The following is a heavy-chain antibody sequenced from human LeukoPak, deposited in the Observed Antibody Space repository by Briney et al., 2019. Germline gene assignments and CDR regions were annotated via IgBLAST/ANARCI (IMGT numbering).Heavy chain of an antibody. CDR3: AKGSPEWIQLWLPHFDY. D-gene: IGHD5-18*01. CDR2: ISYDGSNK. J-gene: IGHJ4*02. V-gene: IGHV3-30*18. Sequence: PGGSLRLSCAASGFTFSSYSMNWVHQAPGKGLEWVAVISYDGSNKYYADSVKGRFTISRDNSKNTLYLQMNSLRAEDTAVYYCAKGSPEWIQLWLPHFDYWGQGTLVTVSS. CDR1: GFTFSSYS.